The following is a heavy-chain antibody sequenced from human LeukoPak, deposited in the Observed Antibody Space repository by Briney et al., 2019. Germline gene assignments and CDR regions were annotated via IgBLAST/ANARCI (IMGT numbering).Heavy chain of an antibody. CDR1: GYTFTSYD. V-gene: IGHV1-8*01. Sequence: SVKVSCKASGYTFTSYDINWVRQATGQGLEWMGWMNPNSGNTGYAQKFQGRVTMTRNTSISTAYMELSSLRSEDTAVYYCARGYCSSTSCLNYYYGMDVWGQGTTVTVSS. D-gene: IGHD2-2*01. CDR3: ARGYCSSTSCLNYYYGMDV. CDR2: MNPNSGNT. J-gene: IGHJ6*02.